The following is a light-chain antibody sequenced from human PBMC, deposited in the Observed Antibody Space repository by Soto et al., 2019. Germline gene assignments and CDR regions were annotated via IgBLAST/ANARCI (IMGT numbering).Light chain of an antibody. CDR2: DVS. V-gene: IGLV2-14*01. J-gene: IGLJ2*01. CDR3: SSYTSSSTVV. CDR1: SSDVGGYKY. Sequence: QSVLTQPASVSGSPGQSITISCTGTSSDVGGYKYVSWYQQHPGKAPKLMIYDVSNRPSGVSNRFSGSKSDNTASLTISGLQAEDEADYYCSSYTSSSTVVFGGGTKLTVL.